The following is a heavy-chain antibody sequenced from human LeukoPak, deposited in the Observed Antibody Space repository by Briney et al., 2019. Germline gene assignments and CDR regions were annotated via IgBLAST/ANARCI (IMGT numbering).Heavy chain of an antibody. CDR2: ISSSSSTI. CDR1: GFTFSNYS. V-gene: IGHV3-48*01. Sequence: GGSLRLSCAASGFTFSNYSMNWVRQAPGKGLEWVSYISSSSSTIYYADSVKGRFTISRDNAKNSLYLQMNSPRAEDTAVYYCARAKRNGFDIWGQGTMVTVSS. J-gene: IGHJ3*02. CDR3: ARAKRNGFDI.